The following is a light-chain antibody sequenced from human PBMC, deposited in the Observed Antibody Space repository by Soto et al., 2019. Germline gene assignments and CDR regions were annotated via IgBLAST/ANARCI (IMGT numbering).Light chain of an antibody. CDR2: GAS. CDR1: QSVRSSD. CDR3: QRHGAT. V-gene: IGKV3-20*01. Sequence: EIVLTQSPGTLSLSPGERATLSCRASQSVRSSDLAWYQQKPGQAPRLLIYGASSRATGIPDRFSGSGSGTDFTLTTSGLEPEDSAAYYCQRHGATFGQGTKVDIK. J-gene: IGKJ1*01.